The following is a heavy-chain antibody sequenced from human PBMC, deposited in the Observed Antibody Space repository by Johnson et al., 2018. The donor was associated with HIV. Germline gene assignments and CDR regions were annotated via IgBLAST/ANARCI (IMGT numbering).Heavy chain of an antibody. D-gene: IGHD1-14*01. V-gene: IGHV3-7*05. CDR2: IKQDGSER. CDR1: AFTFSNYW. Sequence: MLLVESGGGLVQPGGSLRLSCAASAFTFSNYWMNWVRQAPGKGLEWVANIKQDGSERYYVDSVKGRFTISRDNAKNSLYLQMNSLRTEDTALYYCAKDDRISSWGQGTMVIVSS. CDR3: AKDDRISS. J-gene: IGHJ3*01.